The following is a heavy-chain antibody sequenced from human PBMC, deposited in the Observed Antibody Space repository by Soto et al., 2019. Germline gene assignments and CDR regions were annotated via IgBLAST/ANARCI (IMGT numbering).Heavy chain of an antibody. V-gene: IGHV1-69*13. CDR2: IIPIFGTA. J-gene: IGHJ4*02. D-gene: IGHD3-3*01. CDR1: GGTFSSYA. Sequence: SVKVSCKASGGTFSSYAISWVRQAPGQGLEWMGGIIPIFGTANYAQKFQGRVTITADESTSTAYMELNSLRAEDTAVYYCARDWRAIFGVVNPNFDYWGQGTLVTVSS. CDR3: ARDWRAIFGVVNPNFDY.